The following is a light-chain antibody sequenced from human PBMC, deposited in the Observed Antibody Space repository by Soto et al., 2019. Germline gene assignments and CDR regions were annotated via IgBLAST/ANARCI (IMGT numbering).Light chain of an antibody. CDR3: HQYYKWPIT. CDR2: GAS. CDR1: QSVSTS. Sequence: EIVMTQSPATLSVSPGERATLSCRASQSVSTSLAWYQQKPGQAPRLLIHGASTRATGIPATFSGIGSGTEFTHTINVLQSEDFAIYYCHQYYKWPITCGGWIKGEIK. V-gene: IGKV3-15*01. J-gene: IGKJ4*01.